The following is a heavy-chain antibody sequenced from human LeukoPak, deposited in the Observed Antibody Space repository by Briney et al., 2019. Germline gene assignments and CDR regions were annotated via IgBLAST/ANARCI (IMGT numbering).Heavy chain of an antibody. CDR1: GFTFSSYS. V-gene: IGHV3-21*01. D-gene: IGHD2-2*02. CDR2: ISSSSRYI. J-gene: IGHJ3*02. CDR3: ASDIVVVPAAIAPRAFDI. Sequence: GGSLRLSCAASGFTFSSYSMNWVRQAPGKGLEWVSSISSSSRYIYYADSVKGRFTISRDNAKNSLYLQMNSLRAEDTAVYYCASDIVVVPAAIAPRAFDIWGQGTMVTVSS.